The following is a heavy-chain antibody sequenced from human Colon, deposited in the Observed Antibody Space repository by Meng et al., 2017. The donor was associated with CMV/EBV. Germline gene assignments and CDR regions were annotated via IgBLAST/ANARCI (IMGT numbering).Heavy chain of an antibody. J-gene: IGHJ4*02. Sequence: GGSLRLSCAASGFPFNKNTMNWVRRAPGKGLEWVSSISSSSSYIYHADSVKGRFTISRDNANNSLYLQMNSLRAEDTVVYYCARGGARGSGSGLDFWGQGTLVTVSS. CDR1: GFPFNKNT. CDR2: ISSSSSYI. V-gene: IGHV3-21*01. CDR3: ARGGARGSGSGLDF. D-gene: IGHD3-10*01.